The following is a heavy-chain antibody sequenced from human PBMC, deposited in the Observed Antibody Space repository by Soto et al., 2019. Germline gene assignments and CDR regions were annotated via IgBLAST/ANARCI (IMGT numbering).Heavy chain of an antibody. D-gene: IGHD1-1*01. J-gene: IGHJ6*03. V-gene: IGHV3-33*01. CDR1: AFTFSRHG. CDR3: ARERTFGENDHNYMDV. CDR2: IWSDGSNQ. Sequence: QVQLVESGGGVVQPGGSLRLSCAASAFTFSRHGMHWVRKAPGTGLQWVGVIWSDGSNQRYAESVKGRFTISRDNSKNTLYLQMKSMRAEDTAVYYCARERTFGENDHNYMDVWGTGITVTVSS.